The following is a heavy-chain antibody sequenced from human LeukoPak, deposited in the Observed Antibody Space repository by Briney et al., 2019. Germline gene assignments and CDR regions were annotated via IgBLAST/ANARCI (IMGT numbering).Heavy chain of an antibody. D-gene: IGHD3-10*01. J-gene: IGHJ4*02. CDR2: INPNSGGT. Sequence: ASVKVSCKASGYTFTGYYMHWVRQAPGQGLEWMGWINPNSGGTNYAQKFQGRVTMTRDTSISTAYTELSRLRSDDTAVYYCARGTYYGSGGLRDYWGQGTLVTVSS. CDR3: ARGTYYGSGGLRDY. CDR1: GYTFTGYY. V-gene: IGHV1-2*02.